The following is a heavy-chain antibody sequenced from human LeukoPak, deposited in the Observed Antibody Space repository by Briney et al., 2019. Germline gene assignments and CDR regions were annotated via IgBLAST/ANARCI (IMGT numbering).Heavy chain of an antibody. J-gene: IGHJ4*02. D-gene: IGHD3-10*01. CDR3: ARDDRAMARGVPEY. V-gene: IGHV3-7*03. CDR1: GFTFSSYW. Sequence: GGSLRLSCAASGFTFSSYWMTWVRQAPGKGLEWVANIKQDGSEKYYVDSMKGRFAISRDNTKNSLYLQMSSLRVEDTAVYYCARDDRAMARGVPEYWGQGTLVTVSS. CDR2: IKQDGSEK.